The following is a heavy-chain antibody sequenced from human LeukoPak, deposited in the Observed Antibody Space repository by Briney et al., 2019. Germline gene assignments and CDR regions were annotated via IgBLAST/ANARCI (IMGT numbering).Heavy chain of an antibody. CDR1: GGSISSSSYY. J-gene: IGHJ4*02. D-gene: IGHD3-10*01. CDR2: IYYSGST. CDR3: ARLQILLWFGEGSVDY. Sequence: SETLPLTCTVSGGSISSSSYYWGWIRQPPGKGLEWIGSIYYSGSTYYNPSLKSRVTISVDTSKNQFSLKLSSVTAADTAVYYCARLQILLWFGEGSVDYWGQGTLVTVSS. V-gene: IGHV4-39*01.